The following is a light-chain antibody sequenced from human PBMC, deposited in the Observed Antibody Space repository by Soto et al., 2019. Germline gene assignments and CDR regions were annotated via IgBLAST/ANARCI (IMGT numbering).Light chain of an antibody. CDR2: DAS. CDR1: QSVSSY. CDR3: QQRSNWPPIT. V-gene: IGKV3-11*01. Sequence: EIVLTQSPATLSLSPGERDTLSCRASQSVSSYLAWYQQKPGQAPRLLIYDASNRATGIPARFSGSGSGTDFTLTISILEPEDFAVYYCQQRSNWPPITFGQGTRLEIK. J-gene: IGKJ5*01.